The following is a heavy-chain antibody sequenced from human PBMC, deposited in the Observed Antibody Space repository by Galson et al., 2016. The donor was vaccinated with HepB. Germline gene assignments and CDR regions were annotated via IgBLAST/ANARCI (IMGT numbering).Heavy chain of an antibody. V-gene: IGHV4-38-2*01. Sequence: TLSLTCAVSGHSISSGYQWAWIRQPPGKGLEWIGSIYRSGSTYYNPSLKSRVTISVDTSKNQFSLKLSSVTAADTAVYYCARGSLWYDYWGQGTLVTVSS. CDR1: GHSISSGYQ. CDR2: IYRSGST. D-gene: IGHD6-13*01. J-gene: IGHJ4*02. CDR3: ARGSLWYDY.